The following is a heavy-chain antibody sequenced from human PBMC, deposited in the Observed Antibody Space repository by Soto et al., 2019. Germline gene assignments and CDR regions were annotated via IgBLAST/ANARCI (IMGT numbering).Heavy chain of an antibody. D-gene: IGHD2-15*01. CDR1: GFTFSSYG. CDR2: ISYDGSNK. J-gene: IGHJ4*02. Sequence: PVGPLRLSCAASGFTFSSYGMHWVRQAPGKGLEWVAVISYDGSNKYYADSVKGRFTISRDNSKNTLYLQMNSLRAEDTAVYYCAKDDRGSCYYCGQRTLVTVSS. V-gene: IGHV3-30*18. CDR3: AKDDRGSCYY.